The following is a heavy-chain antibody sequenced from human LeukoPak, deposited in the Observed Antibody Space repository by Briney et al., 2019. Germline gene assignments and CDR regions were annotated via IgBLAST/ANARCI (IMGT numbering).Heavy chain of an antibody. Sequence: QPGGSLRLSCAASGFTFSSYAMSWVRQAPGKGLEWVSVISGSGGTTFYTDSVKGRFTISRDNSKNTLYLQMNSLRAEDTAVYYCAKDHDIVVVPAACHFDYWGQGTLVTVSS. CDR3: AKDHDIVVVPAACHFDY. J-gene: IGHJ4*02. CDR1: GFTFSSYA. CDR2: ISGSGGTT. D-gene: IGHD2-2*01. V-gene: IGHV3-23*01.